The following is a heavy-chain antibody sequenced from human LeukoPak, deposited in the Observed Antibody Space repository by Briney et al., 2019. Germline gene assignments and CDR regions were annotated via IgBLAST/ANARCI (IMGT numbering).Heavy chain of an antibody. V-gene: IGHV4-38-2*02. Sequence: SETLSLTCTVSGGSISSYYWSWIRQPPGKGLEWIGSIYHSGSTYYNPSLKSRVTISVDTSKNQFSLKLSSVTAADTAVYYCARVEMATMDFDYWGQGTLVTVSS. CDR1: GGSISSYY. CDR3: ARVEMATMDFDY. CDR2: IYHSGST. J-gene: IGHJ4*02. D-gene: IGHD5-24*01.